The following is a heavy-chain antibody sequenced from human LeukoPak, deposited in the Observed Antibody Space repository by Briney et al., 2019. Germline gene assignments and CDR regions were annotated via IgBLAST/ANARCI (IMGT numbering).Heavy chain of an antibody. Sequence: GGSLRLSCAASGFTFSSYAMSWVRQAPGKGLEWVSTISGSGGSTYYADSVKGRFTISRDNSKDTLYLQMNSLRAEDTALYYCAKDHVAAGSSYWGQGTLVTVSS. V-gene: IGHV3-23*01. CDR3: AKDHVAAGSSY. J-gene: IGHJ4*02. CDR2: ISGSGGST. CDR1: GFTFSSYA. D-gene: IGHD6-13*01.